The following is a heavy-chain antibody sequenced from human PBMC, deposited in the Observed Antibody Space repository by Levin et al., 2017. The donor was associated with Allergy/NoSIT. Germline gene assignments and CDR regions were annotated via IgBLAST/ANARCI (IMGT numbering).Heavy chain of an antibody. V-gene: IGHV1-24*01. CDR3: ATGRYSSSWYGDYYYGMDV. Sequence: ASVKVSCKVSGYTLTELSMHWVRQAPGKGLEWMGGFDPEDGETIYAQKFQGRVTMTEDTSTDTAYMELSSLRSEDTAVYYCATGRYSSSWYGDYYYGMDVWGQGTTVTVSS. CDR1: GYTLTELS. D-gene: IGHD6-13*01. J-gene: IGHJ6*02. CDR2: FDPEDGET.